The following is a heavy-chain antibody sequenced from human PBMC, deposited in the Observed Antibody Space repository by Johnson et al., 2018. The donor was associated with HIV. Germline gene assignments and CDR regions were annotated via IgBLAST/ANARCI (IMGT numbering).Heavy chain of an antibody. CDR3: ARSNSISMIVLVTGGAFDI. D-gene: IGHD3-22*01. CDR2: ISYDGTNK. Sequence: QMLLVESGGGVVQPGRSLRLSCAASGFTFSSYGMHWVRQAPGKGLEWVAVISYDGTNKYYADSVKGRFTISRDNSKNTLYLQMSSLRAEDTAVYYCARSNSISMIVLVTGGAFDIWGQGTMVTVSS. CDR1: GFTFSSYG. V-gene: IGHV3-30*03. J-gene: IGHJ3*02.